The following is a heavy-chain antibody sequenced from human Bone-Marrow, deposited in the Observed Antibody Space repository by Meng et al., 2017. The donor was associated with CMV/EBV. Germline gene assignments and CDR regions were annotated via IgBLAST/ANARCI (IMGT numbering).Heavy chain of an antibody. V-gene: IGHV1-2*02. CDR2: INPNSGGT. CDR1: GYTFTGYY. J-gene: IGHJ3*02. D-gene: IGHD3-3*02. CDR3: ARVPFQLSDDAFDI. Sequence: ASVKVSCKASGYTFTGYYMHWVRQAPGQGLEWMGWINPNSGGTNYAQRFQGRVTMTRDTSISTAYMELSRLRSDDTAVYYCARVPFQLSDDAFDIWGQGTMVTVSS.